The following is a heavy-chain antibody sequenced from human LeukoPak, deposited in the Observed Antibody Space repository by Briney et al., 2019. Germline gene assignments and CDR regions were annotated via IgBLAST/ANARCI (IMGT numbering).Heavy chain of an antibody. D-gene: IGHD3-16*01. J-gene: IGHJ4*02. CDR3: ARGANQGGVWV. Sequence: GESLKISSKGSGYNFTSYWIAWVRQMPGKGLEWMGIIYPGDSDTRYSPSFQGQVTISADKSIGTVYLQWSSLKASDTAMYYCARGANQGGVWVWGQGTLVTVSS. CDR2: IYPGDSDT. CDR1: GYNFTSYW. V-gene: IGHV5-51*01.